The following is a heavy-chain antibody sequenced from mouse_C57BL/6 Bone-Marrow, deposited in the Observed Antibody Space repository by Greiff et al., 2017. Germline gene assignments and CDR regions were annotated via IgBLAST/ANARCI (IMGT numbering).Heavy chain of an antibody. J-gene: IGHJ1*03. Sequence: EVMLVESGAELVRPGASVKLSCTASGFNIKDDYMHWVKQRPEQGLEWIGWIDPENGDTEYDSKFQGKATITADTSSNTAYLQLSSLTSADTAVYYCTTGEYYGNYDWYFDVWGTGTTVTVSS. CDR3: TTGEYYGNYDWYFDV. CDR2: IDPENGDT. V-gene: IGHV14-4*01. CDR1: GFNIKDDY. D-gene: IGHD2-1*01.